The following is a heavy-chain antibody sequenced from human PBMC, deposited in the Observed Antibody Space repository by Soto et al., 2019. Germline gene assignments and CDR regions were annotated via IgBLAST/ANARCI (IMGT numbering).Heavy chain of an antibody. J-gene: IGHJ6*02. CDR1: GYTFTSYY. D-gene: IGHD6-13*01. Sequence: GASVKVSCKASGYTFTSYYMHWVRQAPGQGLEWMGIINPSGGSTSYAQKFQGRVTMTRDTSTSTVYMELSSLRSEDTAVYYCARDRRDSSSWYNYGMDVWGQGTTVTVSS. CDR2: INPSGGST. CDR3: ARDRRDSSSWYNYGMDV. V-gene: IGHV1-46*01.